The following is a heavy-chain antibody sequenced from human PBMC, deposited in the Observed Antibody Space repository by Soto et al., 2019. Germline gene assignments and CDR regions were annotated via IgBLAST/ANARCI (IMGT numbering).Heavy chain of an antibody. Sequence: SETLSLTCAVYGGSFSGYYWSWIRQPPGKGLEWIGEINHSGSTNYNPSLKSRVTISVDTSKNQFSLKLSSVTAADTAVYYCARTYSSGWDYWGQGTLVTVSS. D-gene: IGHD6-19*01. V-gene: IGHV4-34*01. CDR2: INHSGST. CDR3: ARTYSSGWDY. J-gene: IGHJ4*02. CDR1: GGSFSGYY.